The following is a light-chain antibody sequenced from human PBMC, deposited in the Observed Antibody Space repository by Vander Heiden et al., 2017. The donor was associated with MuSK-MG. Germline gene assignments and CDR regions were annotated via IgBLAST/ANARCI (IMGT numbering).Light chain of an antibody. V-gene: IGKV3-20*01. Sequence: ETGLTKSPAPLHLSLGARPPLSYRPSRSVIRTYLAWYQQRPGQAPRLLIYGASSRATGVPDRFSGSGSGTDFTLTIGRLEPADVAVYYCQQYCSSPITFGQGTRVEIK. CDR1: RSVIRTY. CDR2: GAS. CDR3: QQYCSSPIT. J-gene: IGKJ5*01.